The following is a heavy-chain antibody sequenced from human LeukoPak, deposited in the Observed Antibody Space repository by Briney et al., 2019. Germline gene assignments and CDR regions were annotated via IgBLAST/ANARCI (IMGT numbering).Heavy chain of an antibody. V-gene: IGHV3-7*01. Sequence: GGSLRLSCGACIFTFGINWMSWVRQAPGKGLEWVANIKEDGSEKYYVDSVKGRFTISRDNAKNSLYLQMNSLRAEDTAVYYCARDFDGVQAFDIWGQGTMVTVSS. CDR1: IFTFGINW. D-gene: IGHD3-16*01. CDR2: IKEDGSEK. CDR3: ARDFDGVQAFDI. J-gene: IGHJ3*02.